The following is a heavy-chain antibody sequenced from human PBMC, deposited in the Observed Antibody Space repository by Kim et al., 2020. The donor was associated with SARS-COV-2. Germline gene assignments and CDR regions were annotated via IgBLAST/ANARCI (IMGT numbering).Heavy chain of an antibody. V-gene: IGHV3-23*01. CDR1: GFIFSNYA. D-gene: IGHD3-3*01. J-gene: IGHJ4*02. CDR3: ATDFTLDY. Sequence: GGSLRLSCAASGFIFSNYAMSWVRQAPGKGLEWVSVISGSGGGTHYADSVKGRFTISRDNSKNTLYLQMNSLRAEDTAVYYCATDFTLDYWGQGTLVTVSS. CDR2: ISGSGGGT.